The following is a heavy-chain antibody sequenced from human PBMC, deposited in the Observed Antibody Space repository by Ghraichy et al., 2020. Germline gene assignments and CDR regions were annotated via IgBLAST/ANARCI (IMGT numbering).Heavy chain of an antibody. CDR3: AKSHTAVGY. J-gene: IGHJ4*02. CDR1: GFTFSSYA. Sequence: GESLNISCAASGFTFSSYAMSWVRQAPGKGLEWVSAISGSGGSTYYADSVKGRFTISRDNSKNTLYLQMNSLRAEDTAVYYCAKSHTAVGYWGQGTLVTVSS. V-gene: IGHV3-23*01. CDR2: ISGSGGST. D-gene: IGHD4-23*01.